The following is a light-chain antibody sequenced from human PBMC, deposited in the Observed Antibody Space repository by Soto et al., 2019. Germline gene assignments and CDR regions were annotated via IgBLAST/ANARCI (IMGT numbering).Light chain of an antibody. CDR2: KDS. CDR3: QSGDSSGTPRDVI. CDR1: ALPNQY. Sequence: SYELTQPPSVSVSPGQTARITCSGDALPNQYTYWYQQKPGQAPVLVIYKDSERPSGIPERFSGSTSGTTVTLTISGVQAEDEADYYCQSGDSSGTPRDVIFGGGTKVTVL. J-gene: IGLJ2*01. V-gene: IGLV3-25*03.